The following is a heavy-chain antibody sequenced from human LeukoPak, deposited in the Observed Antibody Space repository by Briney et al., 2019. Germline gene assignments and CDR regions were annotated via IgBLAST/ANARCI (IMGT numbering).Heavy chain of an antibody. CDR2: IYISGST. CDR1: GVSISDYY. CDR3: AREGYYYGSGSYRGGNWFDP. V-gene: IGHV4-4*07. Sequence: PSETLSLTCSVSGVSISDYYWTWFRQPAGKGLEWIGRIYISGSTNYNPSLKSRVIMSVDTSRNQLSLKLTSLTAADTAVYYCAREGYYYGSGSYRGGNWFDPWGQGTLVTVSS. D-gene: IGHD3-10*01. J-gene: IGHJ5*02.